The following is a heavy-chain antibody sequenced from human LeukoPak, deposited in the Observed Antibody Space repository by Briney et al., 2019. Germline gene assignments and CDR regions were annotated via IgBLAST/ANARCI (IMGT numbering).Heavy chain of an antibody. CDR2: ISAYNGNT. CDR1: GYTFTSYG. CDR3: AREERYFGWLSGDFDY. D-gene: IGHD3-9*01. J-gene: IGHJ4*02. V-gene: IGHV1-18*04. Sequence: ASVKVSCKASGYTFTSYGISWVRQAPGQGLGWMGWISAYNGNTNYAQKLQGRVTMTTDTSTSTAYMELRSLRSDDTAVYYCAREERYFGWLSGDFDYWGQGTLVTVSS.